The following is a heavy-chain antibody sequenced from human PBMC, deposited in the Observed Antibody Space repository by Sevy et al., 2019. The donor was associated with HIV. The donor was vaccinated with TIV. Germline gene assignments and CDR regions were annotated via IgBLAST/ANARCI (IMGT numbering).Heavy chain of an antibody. CDR1: GYTFTSYG. J-gene: IGHJ6*02. Sequence: ASVKVSCKASGYTFTSYGISWVRQAPGQGLEWMGWISAYNGNTNYAQELQGRATMTTDTSTSTAYMELRSLSSDDAAVYVYSGAGVLPWLSGYYSYCMDVWGQGTTVTVSS. D-gene: IGHD3-3*01. CDR3: SGAGVLPWLSGYYSYCMDV. CDR2: ISAYNGNT. V-gene: IGHV1-18*01.